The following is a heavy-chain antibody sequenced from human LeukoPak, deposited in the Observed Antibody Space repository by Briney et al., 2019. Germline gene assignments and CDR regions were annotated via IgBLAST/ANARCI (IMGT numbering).Heavy chain of an antibody. J-gene: IGHJ4*02. CDR3: AREAYSSSCFEY. CDR2: IYYSGST. V-gene: IGHV4-59*11. D-gene: IGHD6-13*01. Sequence: SETLSLTCTVSGGSISSHYWSWIRQPPGKGLEWIGYIYYSGSTNYNPSLKSRVTISVDTSKNQFSLKLSSVTAADTAVYYCAREAYSSSCFEYWGQGTLVTVSS. CDR1: GGSISSHY.